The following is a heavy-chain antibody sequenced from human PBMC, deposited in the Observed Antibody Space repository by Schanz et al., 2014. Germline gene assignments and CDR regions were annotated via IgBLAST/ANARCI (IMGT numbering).Heavy chain of an antibody. V-gene: IGHV3-23*04. J-gene: IGHJ4*02. CDR3: AKDGVPSPWVCFGGYCYSGGADY. Sequence: EEQMVESGGGLVKPGGSLILSCAASRLTFANEDIHWVRQAPGKGLEWVSVISGSGDHTHYADSVKGRFTISRDTSGNTLYLQMNSLTGEDTAVYYCAKDGVPSPWVCFGGYCYSGGADYWGQGTLVTVSS. D-gene: IGHD2-21*02. CDR2: ISGSGDHT. CDR1: RLTFANED.